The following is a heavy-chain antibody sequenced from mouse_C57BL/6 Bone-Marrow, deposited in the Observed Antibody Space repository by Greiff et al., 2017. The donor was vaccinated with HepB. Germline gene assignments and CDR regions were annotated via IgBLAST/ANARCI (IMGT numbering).Heavy chain of an antibody. D-gene: IGHD3-3*01. J-gene: IGHJ3*01. Sequence: EVQLQQSGPELVKPGASVKISCKASGYSFTGYYMNWVKQSPEKSLEWIGEINPSTGGTTYNQKFKAKATLTVDKYSSTAYMQLKSLTSEDSAVYYCARGLGFAYWGQGTLVTVSA. CDR3: ARGLGFAY. V-gene: IGHV1-42*01. CDR2: INPSTGGT. CDR1: GYSFTGYY.